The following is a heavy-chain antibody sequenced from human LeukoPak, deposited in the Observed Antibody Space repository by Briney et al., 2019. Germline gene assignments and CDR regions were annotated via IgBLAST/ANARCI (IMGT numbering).Heavy chain of an antibody. V-gene: IGHV4-39*07. CDR1: GGSIAGSSFY. CDR2: VYYSGST. D-gene: IGHD3-22*01. J-gene: IGHJ3*02. Sequence: SETLSLTCTVSGGSIAGSSFYWGWIRQPPGKGLEWIGSVYYSGSTYYNSSLKSRVTISLDTSKNQFSLKLSSVTAADTAVYFCARGPYSYDSSGAFDIWGQGTMVTVSS. CDR3: ARGPYSYDSSGAFDI.